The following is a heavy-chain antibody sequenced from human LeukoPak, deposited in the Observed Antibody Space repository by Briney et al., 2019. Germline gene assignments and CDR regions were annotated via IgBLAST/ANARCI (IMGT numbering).Heavy chain of an antibody. CDR3: AKDMGSYQAYRFDY. V-gene: IGHV3-23*01. D-gene: IGHD1-26*01. Sequence: GGSLRLSCAASGFTFSSYAMSWVRQAPGKGLEWVSAISGSGGSTYYADSVKGRFTISRDNAKNSLYLQMNSLRAEDTALYYCAKDMGSYQAYRFDYWGQGTLVTVSS. CDR2: ISGSGGST. J-gene: IGHJ4*02. CDR1: GFTFSSYA.